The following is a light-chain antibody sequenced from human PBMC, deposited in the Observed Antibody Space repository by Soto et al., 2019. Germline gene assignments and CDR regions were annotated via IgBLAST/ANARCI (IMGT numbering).Light chain of an antibody. CDR1: QDISNY. CDR2: DAS. J-gene: IGKJ5*01. Sequence: DIQMTQSPSSLSASVGDRVTITCQASQDISNYLNWYQQKPGKAPKLLIYDASNLETGFPSRFSGSGSGTDFTFTISSLQPEDIATYYCQQYDNLPITFGQGPLMEIK. V-gene: IGKV1-33*01. CDR3: QQYDNLPIT.